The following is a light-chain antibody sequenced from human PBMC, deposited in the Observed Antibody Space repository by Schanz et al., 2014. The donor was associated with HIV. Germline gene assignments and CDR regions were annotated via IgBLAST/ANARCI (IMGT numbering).Light chain of an antibody. V-gene: IGKV3-15*01. CDR1: QTVSNN. CDR2: GAS. J-gene: IGKJ5*01. Sequence: EIVMTQSPGTLSVSPGERATLSCRASQTVSNNLAWYQQKPGQAPRLLIYGASTRVTGIPARFSGSGSGTEFTLTISSLQSEDFAVYYCQQFNNWPSITFGQGTRLEIK. CDR3: QQFNNWPSIT.